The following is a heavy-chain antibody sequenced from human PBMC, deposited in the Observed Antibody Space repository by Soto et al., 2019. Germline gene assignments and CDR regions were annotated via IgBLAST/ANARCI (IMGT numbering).Heavy chain of an antibody. CDR3: ARDKDRLQLGGNYYYIMGV. Sequence: GGSLRLSCAASGFTFSTHAMHWVRQAPGKGLEYVSTVSSNGGSIYYANSVKDRFTISRDNSKNTLYLQMGSLRAEDTAVYYCARDKDRLQLGGNYYYIMGVWGQGTTVTVSS. D-gene: IGHD5-12*01. CDR1: GFTFSTHA. CDR2: VSSNGGSI. J-gene: IGHJ6*02. V-gene: IGHV3-64*01.